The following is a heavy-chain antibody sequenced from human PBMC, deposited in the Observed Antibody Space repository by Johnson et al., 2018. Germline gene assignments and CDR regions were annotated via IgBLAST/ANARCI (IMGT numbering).Heavy chain of an antibody. V-gene: IGHV4-61*01. Sequence: QVQLQESGPGLVKPSETLSLTCTVSGGSVSSGSYYWTWVRQSPEKGLEWIGYVYHPGGTKYNPSLESRAATSIDTAKNQFSLRLNSVTAADTAVYYCARRIAVRPVYGMDVWGQGTTVSVSS. CDR2: VYHPGGT. CDR1: GGSVSSGSYY. D-gene: IGHD6-6*01. J-gene: IGHJ6*02. CDR3: ARRIAVRPVYGMDV.